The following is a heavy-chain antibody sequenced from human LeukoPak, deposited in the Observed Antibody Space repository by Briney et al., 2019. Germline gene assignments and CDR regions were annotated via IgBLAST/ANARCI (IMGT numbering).Heavy chain of an antibody. V-gene: IGHV3-48*03. Sequence: PGGSLRLSCAASGFTFCYYEMSWVRQAPGKGLEWVSYISSSGSTIYYADSVKGRFTISRDNAKNSLYLQMNSLRAADTAIYYCARTVTTWLPDYWGQGTLVTVSS. J-gene: IGHJ4*02. CDR3: ARTVTTWLPDY. CDR2: ISSSGSTI. D-gene: IGHD4-17*01. CDR1: GFTFCYYE.